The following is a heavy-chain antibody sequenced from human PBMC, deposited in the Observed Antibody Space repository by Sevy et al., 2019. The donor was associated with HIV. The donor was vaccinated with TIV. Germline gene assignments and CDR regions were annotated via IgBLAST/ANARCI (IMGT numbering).Heavy chain of an antibody. J-gene: IGHJ6*04. CDR1: GFTFSSYW. V-gene: IGHV3-7*01. CDR2: IKEDGSDK. CDR3: EGWDV. Sequence: GGSLRLSCAASGFTFSSYWMNWVRQAPGKGLEWVANIKEDGSDKYYVDSVKGRFTISRDNAQNSLYLEMNSLRAADNSVECWEGWDVWGKGTTVTVSS.